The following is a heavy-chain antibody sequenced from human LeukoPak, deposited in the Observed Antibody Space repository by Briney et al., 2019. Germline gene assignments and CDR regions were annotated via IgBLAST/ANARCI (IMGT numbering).Heavy chain of an antibody. CDR2: ITASGGST. Sequence: PGGSLRLPCASSGFTFNNYAMTWVRQTPGKGLEWVSSITASGGSTYCADSVKGRFTISRDNSKNTLYLQMSSLRAEDTAVYYCARDYPTSGIVTIFDYWGQGTLVTVPS. CDR3: ARDYPTSGIVTIFDY. V-gene: IGHV3-23*01. J-gene: IGHJ4*02. D-gene: IGHD1-1*01. CDR1: GFTFNNYA.